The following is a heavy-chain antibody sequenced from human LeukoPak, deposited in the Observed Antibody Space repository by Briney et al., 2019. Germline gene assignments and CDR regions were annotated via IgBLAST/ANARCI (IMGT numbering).Heavy chain of an antibody. CDR2: FYSSGIT. J-gene: IGHJ4*02. CDR3: ARFFMVVAADQ. Sequence: SETLSLTCSVSGDSFSNNNYYWGWLRQPPGEALEWIGSFYSSGITYYNPSLKSRATISVDTSQDHFSLKLNSVTAADTAVYYCARFFMVVAADQWGQGTLVTVSS. CDR1: GDSFSNNNYY. D-gene: IGHD2-15*01. V-gene: IGHV4-39*02.